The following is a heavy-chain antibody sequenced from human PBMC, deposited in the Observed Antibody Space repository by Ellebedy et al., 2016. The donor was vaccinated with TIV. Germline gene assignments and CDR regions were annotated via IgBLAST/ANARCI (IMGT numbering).Heavy chain of an antibody. CDR2: ISSDGGRK. CDR1: GFTFKSYD. D-gene: IGHD2-2*01. CDR3: AKEKHYCSSANCPLGY. J-gene: IGHJ4*02. Sequence: GGSLRLXXAASGFTFKSYDMHWVRQVPGKGLEWVAVISSDGGRKHYADSVKGRFTISRDNSKNTLFLQMNSLRPEDAAVFYCAKEKHYCSSANCPLGYWGQGNLVTVSS. V-gene: IGHV3-30*18.